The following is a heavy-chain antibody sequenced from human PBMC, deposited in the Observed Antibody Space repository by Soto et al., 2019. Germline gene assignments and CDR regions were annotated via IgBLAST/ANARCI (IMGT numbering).Heavy chain of an antibody. D-gene: IGHD3-3*01. V-gene: IGHV1-58*01. CDR2: IVVGSGNT. CDR1: GFTFTSSA. CDR3: AESGYSSSLYCGMDV. J-gene: IGHJ6*02. Sequence: GASVKVSCKASGFTFTSSAVQWVRQARGQRLEWIGWIVVGSGNTNYAQKFQERVTITRDMSTSTAYMELSSLRSEDTAVYYCAESGYSSSLYCGMDVWGQGTTVTVSS.